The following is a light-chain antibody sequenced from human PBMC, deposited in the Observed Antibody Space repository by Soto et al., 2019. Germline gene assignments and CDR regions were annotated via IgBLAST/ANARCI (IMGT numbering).Light chain of an antibody. CDR2: GND. V-gene: IGLV1-44*01. J-gene: IGLJ3*02. CDR1: RSNIASNT. Sequence: QPVLTQPPSVSGTPGQRLTISCSGSRSNIASNTVNWYQQLPGTAPKLLLYGNDQRPSGVPGRFSGSKSGTSASLAISGLRSDDEAEYFCAAWDDSLSGPMFGGGTKLTVL. CDR3: AAWDDSLSGPM.